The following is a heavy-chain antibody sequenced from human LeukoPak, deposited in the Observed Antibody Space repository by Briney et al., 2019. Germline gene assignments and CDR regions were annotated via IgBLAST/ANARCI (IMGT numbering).Heavy chain of an antibody. CDR2: ISSRSSYI. J-gene: IGHJ4*02. Sequence: GGSLRLSCAASGFIFSRNTMNWVRQAPGKGLEWVSSISSRSSYIYYADSVKGRFTISRDNAKNSLYLQMNSLRAEDTAVYYCARDPFGQARGDYWGQGTLVTVSS. CDR3: ARDPFGQARGDY. CDR1: GFIFSRNT. V-gene: IGHV3-21*01. D-gene: IGHD3-16*01.